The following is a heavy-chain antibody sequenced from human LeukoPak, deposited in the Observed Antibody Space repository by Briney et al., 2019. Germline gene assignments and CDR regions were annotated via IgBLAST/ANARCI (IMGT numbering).Heavy chain of an antibody. D-gene: IGHD3-10*01. Sequence: GGSLGLSCAASGFTFSSCWMSWVSDAPGKGVEWVHNIKKDGSEASYVDSVKGRFTISSDKAKNSLYLHMNSLRAEDTAVYYCALGDDFDYWGQGTLVTVSS. CDR2: IKKDGSEA. V-gene: IGHV3-7*01. CDR3: ALGDDFDY. CDR1: GFTFSSCW. J-gene: IGHJ4*02.